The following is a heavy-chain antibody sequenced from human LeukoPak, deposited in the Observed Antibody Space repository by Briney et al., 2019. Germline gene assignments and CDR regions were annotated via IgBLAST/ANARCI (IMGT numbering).Heavy chain of an antibody. V-gene: IGHV4-38-2*01. J-gene: IGHJ4*02. Sequence: PSETLSLTCAVSGYSISSGYYWGWIRQPPGKGLEWIGSIYHSGNTYSNSSLKSRVTLSVDTSKNQFSLKLSSVTAADTAVHYCARILLLGTTRVFDYWGQGTLVTVSS. CDR3: ARILLLGTTRVFDY. D-gene: IGHD1-26*01. CDR2: IYHSGNT. CDR1: GYSISSGYY.